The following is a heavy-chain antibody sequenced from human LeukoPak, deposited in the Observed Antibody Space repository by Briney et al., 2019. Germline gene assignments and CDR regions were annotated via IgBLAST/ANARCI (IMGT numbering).Heavy chain of an antibody. CDR3: ARQNRGWYYYFDH. V-gene: IGHV3-33*01. J-gene: IGHJ4*02. D-gene: IGHD6-19*01. Sequence: GRSLRLSCAASGFTFSSYGMHWVRQAPGKGLEWVAVIWYDGSNKYYADSVKGRFTISRDNSKNTLYLQMNSLRAEDTAVYYCARQNRGWYYYFDHWGQGTLVTVSS. CDR2: IWYDGSNK. CDR1: GFTFSSYG.